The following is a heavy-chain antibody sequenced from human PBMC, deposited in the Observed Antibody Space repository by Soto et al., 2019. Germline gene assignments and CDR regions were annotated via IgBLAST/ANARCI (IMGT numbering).Heavy chain of an antibody. J-gene: IGHJ4*02. CDR1: GFTFSSYA. Sequence: GGSLRLSYAASGFTFSSYAMSWARQAPGKGLEWVSSIGVSSDAYYADSVKGRFTISRDNSRNTLYLQMNSLRAEDTALYYCAKNYFFDSWGQGTLVTVS. CDR3: AKNYFFDS. CDR2: IGVSSDA. V-gene: IGHV3-23*01.